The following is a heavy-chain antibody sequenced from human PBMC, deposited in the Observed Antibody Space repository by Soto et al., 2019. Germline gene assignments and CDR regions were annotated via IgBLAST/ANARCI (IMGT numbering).Heavy chain of an antibody. CDR3: ARPTYYYDSSGPPGY. D-gene: IGHD3-22*01. V-gene: IGHV4-59*12. Sequence: SETLSLTCTVSGGSISSYYWSWIRQPPGKGLEWIGYIYYSGSTNYNPSLKSRVTISVDNAKNSLYLQMNSLRAEDTAVYYCARPTYYYDSSGPPGYWGQGTLVTVSS. CDR1: GGSISSYY. J-gene: IGHJ4*02. CDR2: IYYSGST.